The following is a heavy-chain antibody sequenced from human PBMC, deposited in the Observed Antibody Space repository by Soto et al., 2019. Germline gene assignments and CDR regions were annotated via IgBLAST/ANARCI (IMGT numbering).Heavy chain of an antibody. CDR3: AKDRDDSSGYYYGDY. D-gene: IGHD3-22*01. CDR2: ISYSGGTT. CDR1: GFTFSSYA. Sequence: GSLRLSCAASGFTFSSYAMSWVRQAPGKGLEWGSVISYSGGTTYYADSVKGRFTISRDNSKNTLYLQMNSLRAEDTAVYYCAKDRDDSSGYYYGDYWGQGTLVTVSS. J-gene: IGHJ4*02. V-gene: IGHV3-23*01.